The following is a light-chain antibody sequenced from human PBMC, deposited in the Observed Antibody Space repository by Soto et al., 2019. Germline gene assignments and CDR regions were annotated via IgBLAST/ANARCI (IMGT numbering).Light chain of an antibody. CDR3: QQYGSSPRT. V-gene: IGKV3-20*01. CDR1: QSVSNSY. Sequence: EIVLTQSPGTLSLSPGERATLSCRASQSVSNSYLAWYQQKTGQAPRLLIYGASSRATGIPDRFSGSGSGTDFTLTISRLEPEDVAVYYCQQYGSSPRTFGQGTKVEIK. J-gene: IGKJ1*01. CDR2: GAS.